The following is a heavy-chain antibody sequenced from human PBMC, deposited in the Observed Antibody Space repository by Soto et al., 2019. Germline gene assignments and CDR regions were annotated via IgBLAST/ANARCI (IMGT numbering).Heavy chain of an antibody. J-gene: IGHJ4*02. CDR2: ISGNGGST. V-gene: IGHV3-23*01. CDR1: GFTFSSYA. Sequence: PGGPLRLSCAASGFTFSSYALSWVRQAPGKGLQWVSAISGNGGSTYYADSVRGRFFISRDNSKNTLYLQMNSLRAEDTATYYCEITKGLEVTGPDYWGQGTLVTVSS. CDR3: EITKGLEVTGPDY. D-gene: IGHD2-21*02.